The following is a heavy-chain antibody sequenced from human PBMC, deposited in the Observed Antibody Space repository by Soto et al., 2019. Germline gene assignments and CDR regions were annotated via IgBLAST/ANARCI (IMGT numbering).Heavy chain of an antibody. CDR1: GYTFFTYD. D-gene: IGHD5-12*01. CDR2: ISTYSGDT. V-gene: IGHV1-18*01. J-gene: IGHJ5*02. Sequence: ASVKVSCKASGYTFFTYDISWVRQAPGQGLEWMGWISTYSGDTKYAQKFQGRVTMTTDTSMTTAYLELRSLRSDDTAVYYCARHHGPTTSENWFDPWGQGTLVTVSS. CDR3: ARHHGPTTSENWFDP.